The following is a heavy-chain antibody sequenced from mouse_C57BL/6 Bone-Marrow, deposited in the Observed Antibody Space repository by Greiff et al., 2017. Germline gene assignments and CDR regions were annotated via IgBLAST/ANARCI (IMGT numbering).Heavy chain of an antibody. CDR3: TTPDSSGPFAY. CDR1: GFNIKDDY. Sequence: EVMLVESGAELVRPGASVKLSCTASGFNIKDDYMHWVKQRPEQGLEWIGWIDPENGDTEYASKFQGKATITADTSSNTAYLQLSSLTSEDTAVYYCTTPDSSGPFAYWGQGTLVTVSA. J-gene: IGHJ3*01. D-gene: IGHD3-2*02. CDR2: IDPENGDT. V-gene: IGHV14-4*01.